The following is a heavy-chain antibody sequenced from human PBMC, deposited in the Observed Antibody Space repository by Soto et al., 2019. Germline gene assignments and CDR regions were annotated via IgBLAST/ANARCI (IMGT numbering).Heavy chain of an antibody. CDR2: IFYTGST. J-gene: IGHJ4*02. V-gene: IGHV4-59*12. CDR3: ARSQTTVTSYDY. Sequence: PSETLSLTCTVSGGSISSYYWSWIRQSPGKGLEWLAYIFYTGSTNYNPPLRSRVTISVDRSKNQFSLKLSSVTAADTAVYYCARSQTTVTSYDYWGQGTLVTVSS. D-gene: IGHD4-17*01. CDR1: GGSISSYY.